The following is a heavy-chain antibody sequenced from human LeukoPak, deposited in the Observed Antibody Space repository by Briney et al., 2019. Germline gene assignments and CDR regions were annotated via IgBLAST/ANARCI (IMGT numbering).Heavy chain of an antibody. Sequence: ASVNFSCKASGYTFTGYYIHWARQAPGQGLEWMGWINPDSGGTNYAQIFQGRVTMTRDTSISTAYMELNRLRSDDTAVYYCARVASAVYSDYWGQGTLVTVSS. CDR1: GYTFTGYY. V-gene: IGHV1-2*02. CDR3: ARVASAVYSDY. J-gene: IGHJ4*02. CDR2: INPDSGGT.